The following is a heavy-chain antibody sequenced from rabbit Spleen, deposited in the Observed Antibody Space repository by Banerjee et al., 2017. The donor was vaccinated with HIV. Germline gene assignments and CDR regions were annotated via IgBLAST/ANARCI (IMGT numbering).Heavy chain of an antibody. CDR3: ARAGYAGYGYANFRDYYGMDL. CDR1: GVSLNDKDV. CDR2: IDAGTSSSA. V-gene: IGHV1S40*01. J-gene: IGHJ6*01. D-gene: IGHD6-1*01. Sequence: QSLEESGGGLVQPEGSLTLTCKASGVSLNDKDVMCWVRQAPGKGLEWIACIDAGTSSSAAYASWAKGRFTISRTSSTTVTLQMTSLTDADTATYFCARAGYAGYGYANFRDYYGMDLWGPGTLVTVS.